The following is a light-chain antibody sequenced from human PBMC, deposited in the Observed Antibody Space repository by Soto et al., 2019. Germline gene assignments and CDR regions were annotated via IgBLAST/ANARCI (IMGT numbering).Light chain of an antibody. CDR1: QSVSDS. V-gene: IGKV3-11*01. J-gene: IGKJ1*01. CDR3: HLRSNSWT. CDR2: DTS. Sequence: EIVLTQSPATLSLFPGERATLSCRASQSVSDSLAWYQQKPGQAPRVVIYDTSTRATGIPARSSGSGSGTDFTLTISSLEPEDFAIYYCHLRSNSWTFGQGTKVEIK.